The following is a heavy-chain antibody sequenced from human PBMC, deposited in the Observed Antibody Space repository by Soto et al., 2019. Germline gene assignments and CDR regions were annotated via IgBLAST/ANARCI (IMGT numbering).Heavy chain of an antibody. CDR2: IIPIFGTA. CDR1: GGTFSSYA. Sequence: QVQLVQSGAEVKKPGSSVKVSCKASGGTFSSYAISWVRQAPGQGLEWMGGIIPIFGTANYAQKFQGRVTITADESTSTAYMELSSLRSEDTAVYYCAKAGGGSGWYDFPDAFDIWGQGTIVTVSS. J-gene: IGHJ3*02. D-gene: IGHD6-19*01. CDR3: AKAGGGSGWYDFPDAFDI. V-gene: IGHV1-69*12.